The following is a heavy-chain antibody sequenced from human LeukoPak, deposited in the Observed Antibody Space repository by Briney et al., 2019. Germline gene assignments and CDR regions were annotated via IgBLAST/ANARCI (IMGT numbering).Heavy chain of an antibody. V-gene: IGHV4-59*01. Sequence: SETLSLTCTVSGGSISSYYWSWIRQPPGKGLEWIGYIYYSGSTNYNPSLKSRVTISVDTSKNQFSLKLSSVTAADTAVHYCARASSYSSGYYFDYWGQGTLVTVSS. CDR2: IYYSGST. CDR1: GGSISSYY. CDR3: ARASSYSSGYYFDY. J-gene: IGHJ4*02. D-gene: IGHD3-22*01.